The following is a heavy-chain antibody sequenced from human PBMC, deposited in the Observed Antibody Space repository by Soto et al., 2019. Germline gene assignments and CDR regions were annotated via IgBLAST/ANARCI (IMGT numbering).Heavy chain of an antibody. CDR1: GGTFSSYA. CDR2: IIPIFGTA. Sequence: QVQLVQSGAEVKKPGSSVKVSCKASGGTFSSYAISWVRQAPGQGLEWMGGIIPIFGTANYAQKFQGRVTITADESTSTAYMELSSLGSEDTAVYYWARALSYGDLGYYYYYGMDVWGQGTTVTVSS. V-gene: IGHV1-69*12. CDR3: ARALSYGDLGYYYYYGMDV. D-gene: IGHD4-17*01. J-gene: IGHJ6*02.